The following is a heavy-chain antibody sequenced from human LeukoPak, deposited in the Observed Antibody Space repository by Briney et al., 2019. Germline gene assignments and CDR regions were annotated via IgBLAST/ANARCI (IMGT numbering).Heavy chain of an antibody. CDR1: GYTFTSCD. V-gene: IGHV1-8*01. J-gene: IGHJ4*02. D-gene: IGHD5-12*01. Sequence: VASVKVSCKASGYTFTSCDINWVRQATGQGLEWMGWMNPNSGNTGYAQSFQGRITMTRDIAIGTAYIELSNLTSEDTAIYYCTRGSSGRSENWGQGTLVSVSA. CDR3: TRGSSGRSEN. CDR2: MNPNSGNT.